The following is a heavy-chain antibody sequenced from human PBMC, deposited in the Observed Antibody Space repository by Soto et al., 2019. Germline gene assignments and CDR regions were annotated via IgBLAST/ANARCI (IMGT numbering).Heavy chain of an antibody. CDR2: IGTAGDT. CDR1: GFTFSSYD. Sequence: GGSLRLSCAASGFTFSSYDMHWVRQATGKGLEWVSAIGTAGDTYYPGSVKGRFTISRENAKNSLYLQMNSLRAEDTAVYYCAREYTAGAFDIWGQGTMVTVSS. CDR3: AREYTAGAFDI. D-gene: IGHD2-2*02. J-gene: IGHJ3*02. V-gene: IGHV3-13*01.